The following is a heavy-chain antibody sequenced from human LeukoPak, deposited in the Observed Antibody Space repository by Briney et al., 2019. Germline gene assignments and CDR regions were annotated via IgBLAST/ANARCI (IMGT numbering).Heavy chain of an antibody. V-gene: IGHV3-48*02. CDR2: ISSSSSSI. CDR3: ASSSGSFSRYFDL. CDR1: GFTFSSYT. J-gene: IGHJ2*01. D-gene: IGHD1-26*01. Sequence: GGSLRLSCAASGFTFSSYTMNWVRQAPGKGLEWVSYISSSSSSIYYADSVKGRFTISRDNAKNSLYLHMNSLRDEDTAVYYCASSSGSFSRYFDLWGRGTLVTVSS.